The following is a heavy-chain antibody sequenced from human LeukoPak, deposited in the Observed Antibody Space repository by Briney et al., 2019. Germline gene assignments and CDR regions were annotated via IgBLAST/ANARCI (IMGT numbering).Heavy chain of an antibody. Sequence: ASVKVYCKASGYTFTGYYMHWVRQAPGQGLEWMGIINPSGGSTSYAQKFQGRVTMTSDTSTSTVYMELSSLRSEDTAVYYCARVFGGSYYSFDYWGQGTLVTFSS. CDR1: GYTFTGYY. CDR2: INPSGGST. D-gene: IGHD1-26*01. CDR3: ARVFGGSYYSFDY. J-gene: IGHJ4*02. V-gene: IGHV1-46*01.